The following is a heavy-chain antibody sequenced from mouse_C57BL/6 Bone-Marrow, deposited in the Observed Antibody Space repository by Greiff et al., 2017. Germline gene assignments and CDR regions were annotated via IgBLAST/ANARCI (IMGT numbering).Heavy chain of an antibody. J-gene: IGHJ2*01. CDR2: ISNGGGST. V-gene: IGHV5-12*01. D-gene: IGHD2-5*01. Sequence: EVMLVESGGGLVQPGGSLKLSCAASGFTFSDYYMYWVRQTPEKRLEWVAYISNGGGSTYYPDTVKGRFTLSRDNAKNTLYLQMSRLKSEDTAMYYCARSYYSNYLDYWGQGTTLTVSS. CDR3: ARSYYSNYLDY. CDR1: GFTFSDYY.